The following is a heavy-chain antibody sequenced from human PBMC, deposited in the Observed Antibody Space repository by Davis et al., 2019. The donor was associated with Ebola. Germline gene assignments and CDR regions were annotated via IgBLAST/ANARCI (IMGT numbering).Heavy chain of an antibody. CDR1: GYSFTSFW. J-gene: IGHJ4*02. V-gene: IGHV5-51*01. CDR3: ARRYYYGSGSYFFGQ. Sequence: PGGPLRLSCTGPGYSFTSFWIGWVRQMPGKGLEWMGIIYPGDSDARYSPSFQGQVTLSADKSLSTVYLQWGSLKASDTAMYYCARRYYYGSGSYFFGQWGQGTLVTVSS. D-gene: IGHD3-10*01. CDR2: IYPGDSDA.